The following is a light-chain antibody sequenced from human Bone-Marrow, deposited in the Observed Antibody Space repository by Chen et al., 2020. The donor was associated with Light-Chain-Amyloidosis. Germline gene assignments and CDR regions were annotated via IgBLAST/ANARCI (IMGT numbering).Light chain of an antibody. Sequence: QSALPRPPSVSCSPGQPITLPSPGTSSDVGGDNHVSWYQQHPDKAPKLMIYEVTNRPSWVPDRVSGSKSDNTASLTISGLQTEDEADYFCSSYTITNTLVFGSGTRVTVL. V-gene: IGLV2-14*01. CDR1: SSDVGGDNH. CDR3: SSYTITNTLV. J-gene: IGLJ1*01. CDR2: EVT.